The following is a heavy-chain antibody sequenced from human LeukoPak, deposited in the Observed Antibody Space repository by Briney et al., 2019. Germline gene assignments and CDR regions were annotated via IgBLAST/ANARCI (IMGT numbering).Heavy chain of an antibody. V-gene: IGHV3-30*02. J-gene: IGHJ4*02. CDR2: IRYDGSNK. D-gene: IGHD3-3*01. CDR1: GFTFSSYG. Sequence: GGSLRLSCAASGFTFSSYGMHWVRQAPGKGLEWVAFIRYDGSNKYYADSVKGRFTISRDNSKNTLFLQMNSLRVEDTAMYYCAKDPGLVFDFWSGFDYWGQGTLVTVSS. CDR3: AKDPGLVFDFWSGFDY.